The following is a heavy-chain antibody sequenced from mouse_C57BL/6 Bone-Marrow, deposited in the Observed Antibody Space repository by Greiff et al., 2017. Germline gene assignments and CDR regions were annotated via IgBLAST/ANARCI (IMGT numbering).Heavy chain of an antibody. Sequence: QVQLQQPGAELVMPGASVKLSCKASGYTFTSYWMHWVKQRPGQGLEWIGEIDPSDSYTNYNRKFKGKSTLTVDKSSSTAYMQLSSLTSEDSAVYYCARNPFYYDYDAMDYWGQGTSVTVSS. J-gene: IGHJ4*01. CDR2: IDPSDSYT. D-gene: IGHD2-1*01. CDR3: ARNPFYYDYDAMDY. V-gene: IGHV1-69*01. CDR1: GYTFTSYW.